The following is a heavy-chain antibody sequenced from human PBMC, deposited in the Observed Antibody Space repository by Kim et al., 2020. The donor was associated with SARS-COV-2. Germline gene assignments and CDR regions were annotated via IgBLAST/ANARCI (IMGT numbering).Heavy chain of an antibody. J-gene: IGHJ4*02. CDR1: GFSFSQHD. Sequence: GGSLRLSCAVSGFSFSQHDMSWVRQAPGKGLEWVSSIGGSGFPTFYADSVKGRFTISRDHSKNTLYLQMNSLRAEDTAVYYCARGLGSPDYWGRGTLVTVSS. CDR2: IGGSGFPT. CDR3: ARGLGSPDY. D-gene: IGHD6-19*01. V-gene: IGHV3-23*01.